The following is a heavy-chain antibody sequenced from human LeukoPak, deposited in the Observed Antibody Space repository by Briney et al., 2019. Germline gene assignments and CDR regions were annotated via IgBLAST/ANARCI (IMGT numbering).Heavy chain of an antibody. CDR1: GFTFSSYA. CDR2: IYYSGST. D-gene: IGHD3-22*01. J-gene: IGHJ4*02. V-gene: IGHV4-31*02. CDR3: ARGVYYDSSGTLGGFDY. Sequence: LRLSCAASGFTFSSYAMSWVRQAPGKGLEWIGYIYYSGSTYYNPSLKSRVTISVDTSKNQFSLKLSSVTAADTAVYYCARGVYYDSSGTLGGFDYWGQGTLVTVSS.